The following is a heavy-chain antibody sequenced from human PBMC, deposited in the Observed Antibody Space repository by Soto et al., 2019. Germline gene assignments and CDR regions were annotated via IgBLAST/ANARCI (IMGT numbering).Heavy chain of an antibody. D-gene: IGHD3-22*01. J-gene: IGHJ6*02. CDR3: AAYYDSSGYYYLYYYYYGMDG. CDR2: IYYSGST. V-gene: IGHV4-39*01. CDR1: GGSISSSSYY. Sequence: SETLSLTCTVSGGSISSSSYYWGWIRQPPGKGLEWIGSIYYSGSTYYNPSLKSRVTISVDTSKNQFSLKLSSVTAADTAVYYCAAYYDSSGYYYLYYYYYGMDGSGQGTTVTVSS.